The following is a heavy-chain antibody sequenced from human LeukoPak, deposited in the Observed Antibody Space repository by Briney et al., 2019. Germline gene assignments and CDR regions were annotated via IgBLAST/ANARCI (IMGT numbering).Heavy chain of an antibody. CDR2: IYYSGST. CDR3: ARVSRIAARWFDP. V-gene: IGHV4-31*03. Sequence: SETLSLTCTVSGGSISSGGYYWSWIRQHPGKGLEWIGYIYYSGSTYYNPSLKSRVTISVDTSKNQFSLKLSSVTAADTAVYYCARVSRIAARWFDPWGQGTLVTVSS. CDR1: GGSISSGGYY. J-gene: IGHJ5*02. D-gene: IGHD6-6*01.